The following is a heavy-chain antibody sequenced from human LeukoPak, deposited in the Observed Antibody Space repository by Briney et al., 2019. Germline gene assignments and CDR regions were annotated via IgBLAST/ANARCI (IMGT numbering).Heavy chain of an antibody. Sequence: SETLSLTCTVSGGSINSYYWNWIRQPPGKGLEWIGYIYYSGSTNYNPSLKSRVTISVDTSKNQFSLRLSSVTAADTAVYYCARVYYGVLHWGQGTLVTVSS. D-gene: IGHD4-17*01. CDR3: ARVYYGVLH. J-gene: IGHJ1*01. CDR2: IYYSGST. V-gene: IGHV4-59*12. CDR1: GGSINSYY.